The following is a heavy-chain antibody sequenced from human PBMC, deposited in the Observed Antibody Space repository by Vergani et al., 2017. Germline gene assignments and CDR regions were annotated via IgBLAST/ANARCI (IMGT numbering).Heavy chain of an antibody. Sequence: QVQLVQSGAEVKKPGSSVKVSCKASGGTFSSHGISWVRQAPGQGFEWMRRITPLFGTTNIPQKFRGRVTITADKSTGTAYMELSSLKSEDTAMYYCSRDPWLTSGSEKQFYGMDVWGHGTKITVS. J-gene: IGHJ6*02. V-gene: IGHV1-69*13. D-gene: IGHD3-10*01. CDR3: SRDPWLTSGSEKQFYGMDV. CDR1: GGTFSSHG. CDR2: ITPLFGTT.